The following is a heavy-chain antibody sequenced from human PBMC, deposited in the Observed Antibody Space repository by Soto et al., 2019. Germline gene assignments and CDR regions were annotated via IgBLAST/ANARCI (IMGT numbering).Heavy chain of an antibody. J-gene: IGHJ6*02. CDR2: IYYSGST. Sequence: ASETLSLTCTVSGGSISSSSYYWGWIRQPPGKGLEWIGSIYYSGSTYYNPSLKSRVTISVDTSKNQFSLKLSSVTAADTAVYYCASRLYDILTGYSRGGYYYGMDVWGQGTTVTVSS. V-gene: IGHV4-39*01. CDR3: ASRLYDILTGYSRGGYYYGMDV. D-gene: IGHD3-9*01. CDR1: GGSISSSSYY.